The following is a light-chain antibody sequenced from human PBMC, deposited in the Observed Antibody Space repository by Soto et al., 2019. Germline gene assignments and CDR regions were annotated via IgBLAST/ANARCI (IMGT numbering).Light chain of an antibody. J-gene: IGKJ1*01. V-gene: IGKV3-20*01. CDR1: HSVSSSY. Sequence: EIVLTQSPGTLSLSPGERATISCRASHSVSSSYLAWYQQKPGQAPSLLIYGASSRATGIPDRFSGSGSGTDFTLTISRLEPEDFAVYYCQQYDSSPRTFGQGTKVDIK. CDR3: QQYDSSPRT. CDR2: GAS.